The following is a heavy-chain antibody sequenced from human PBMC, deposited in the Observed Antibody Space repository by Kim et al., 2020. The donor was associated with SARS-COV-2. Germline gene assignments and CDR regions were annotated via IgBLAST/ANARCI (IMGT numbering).Heavy chain of an antibody. D-gene: IGHD3-10*01. CDR2: IYTRGNT. CDR3: LRHGSWFDP. J-gene: IGHJ5*02. Sequence: SETLSLTCTVSGASVTTYYWTWIRQSAGKGLEWIGRIYTRGNTTYNPSPKTGVTMSLNTSKNHSSLKLSSVTEADTAVYYCLRHGSWFDPWGQGIAVTVPS. V-gene: IGHV4-4*07. CDR1: GASVTTYY.